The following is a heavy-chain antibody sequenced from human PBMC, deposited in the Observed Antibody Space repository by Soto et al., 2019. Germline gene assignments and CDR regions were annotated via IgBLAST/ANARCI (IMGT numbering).Heavy chain of an antibody. V-gene: IGHV3-66*01. CDR1: GFTVSSNY. CDR3: ARIPSTMVRGGEDY. Sequence: EVQLVESGGGLVQPGGSLRLSCAASGFTVSSNYMSWVRQAPGKGLEWVSVIYSGGSTYYADSVKGRFTISRDNSKNTLYLQVNSLRAEDTAVYYCARIPSTMVRGGEDYWGQGTLVTVSS. D-gene: IGHD3-10*01. J-gene: IGHJ4*02. CDR2: IYSGGST.